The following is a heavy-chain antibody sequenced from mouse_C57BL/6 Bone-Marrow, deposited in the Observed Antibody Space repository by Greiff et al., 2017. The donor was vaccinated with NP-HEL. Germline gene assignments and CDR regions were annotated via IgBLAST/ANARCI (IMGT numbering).Heavy chain of an antibody. J-gene: IGHJ4*01. D-gene: IGHD2-3*01. CDR3: ARIEEMGMDY. Sequence: QVHVKQSGAELVKPGASVKLSCKASGYTFTEYTIHWVKQRPGQGLEWIGWFHPGRGSTKYNEKFTDKATLTADKTSSTVYMELSSLTSEDSAVFFCARIEEMGMDYWGQGTSVTVSS. CDR1: GYTFTEYT. CDR2: FHPGRGST. V-gene: IGHV1-62-2*01.